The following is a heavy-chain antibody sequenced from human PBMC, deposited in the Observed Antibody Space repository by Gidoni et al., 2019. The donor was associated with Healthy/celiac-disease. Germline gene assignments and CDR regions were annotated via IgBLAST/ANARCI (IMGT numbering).Heavy chain of an antibody. CDR2: ISSSSSYI. D-gene: IGHD6-6*01. CDR1: GFTFSRDS. Sequence: EVQLVESGGGLVKTGGSLRLSCAASGFTFSRDSMNWVRQAPGKGLEWVSSISSSSSYIYYADSVKGRFTISRDNAKNSLYLQMNSLRAEDTAVYYCTCSSSISTHDYWGQGTLVTVSS. J-gene: IGHJ4*02. V-gene: IGHV3-21*01. CDR3: TCSSSISTHDY.